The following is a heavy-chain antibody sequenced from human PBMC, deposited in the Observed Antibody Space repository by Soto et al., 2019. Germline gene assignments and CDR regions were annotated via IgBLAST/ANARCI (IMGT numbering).Heavy chain of an antibody. CDR2: INHRGST. CDR3: ARRVLAYSSSLQYGY. J-gene: IGHJ4*02. D-gene: IGHD6-6*01. CDR1: GGSFSGYY. Sequence: QVQLQQWGAGLLKPSETLSLTCAVYGGSFSGYYWSWIRQPPGKGLEWIGEINHRGSTNYNPSLKRRVTISVDTPKNQFSLKLSSVTAADTAVYYCARRVLAYSSSLQYGYWGQGTLVTVSS. V-gene: IGHV4-34*01.